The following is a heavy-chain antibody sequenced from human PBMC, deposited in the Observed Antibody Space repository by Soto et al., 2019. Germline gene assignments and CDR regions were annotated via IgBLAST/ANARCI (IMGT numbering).Heavy chain of an antibody. J-gene: IGHJ4*02. CDR2: ISSSGTYI. Sequence: PGGSLRLSCAASGFTFSTYSMNWVRQAPGKGLEWVSSISSSGTYIYYADSVKGRFTISRDNAKNSLYLQMNSLRDEDTAVYYCARDAGAHTVWVTAKDYWGQGTLVTVSS. V-gene: IGHV3-21*01. CDR1: GFTFSTYS. CDR3: ARDAGAHTVWVTAKDY. D-gene: IGHD2-21*02.